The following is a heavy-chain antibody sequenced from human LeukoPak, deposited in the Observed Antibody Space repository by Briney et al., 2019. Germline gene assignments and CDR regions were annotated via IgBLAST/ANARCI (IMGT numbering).Heavy chain of an antibody. Sequence: ASVKVSCKASGGTFSSYAISWVRQAPGQGLEWMGGIIPIFGTANYAQKFQGRVTTTADESTSTAYMELSSLRSEDTAVYYCARDPIQLWGPNYYYYGMDVWGQGTTVTVSS. V-gene: IGHV1-69*01. J-gene: IGHJ6*02. CDR2: IIPIFGTA. CDR3: ARDPIQLWGPNYYYYGMDV. D-gene: IGHD5-18*01. CDR1: GGTFSSYA.